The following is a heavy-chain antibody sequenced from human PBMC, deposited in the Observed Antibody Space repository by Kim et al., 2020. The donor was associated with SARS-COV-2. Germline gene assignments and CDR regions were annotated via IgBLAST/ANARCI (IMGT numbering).Heavy chain of an antibody. CDR3: ARGGGFDY. CDR2: SGST. J-gene: IGHJ4*02. V-gene: IGHV4-34*01. D-gene: IGHD3-16*01. Sequence: SGSTNANQTRNSRVTISVDTSKNQFSLKLGSVTAADTAVYYCARGGGFDYWGQGTLVTVSS.